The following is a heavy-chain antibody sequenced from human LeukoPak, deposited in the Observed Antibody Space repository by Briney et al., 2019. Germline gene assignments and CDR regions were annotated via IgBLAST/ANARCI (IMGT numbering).Heavy chain of an antibody. J-gene: IGHJ3*02. CDR2: IYYSGST. V-gene: IGHV4-31*03. Sequence: SETLSLTCTVSGGSISSGGYYWSWIRQHPGKGLEWIGYIYYSGSTYYNPSLKSRVTISGDTSKNQFSLKLSSVTAADTAVYYCAREYPYAFDIWGQGTMVTVSS. CDR3: AREYPYAFDI. CDR1: GGSISSGGYY.